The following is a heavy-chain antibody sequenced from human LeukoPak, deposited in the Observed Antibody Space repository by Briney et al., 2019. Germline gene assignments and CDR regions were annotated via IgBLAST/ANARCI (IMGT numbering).Heavy chain of an antibody. V-gene: IGHV4-34*01. Sequence: SETLSLTCAVYGGSFSGYYWSWIRQPPGKGLEWIGEINHSGSTNYNPSLKSRVTISVDTSKNQFSLKLSSVTAADTAVYYCARGFRYDFWSGYFGDAFDIWGQGTMVTVSS. CDR1: GGSFSGYY. J-gene: IGHJ3*02. D-gene: IGHD3-3*01. CDR2: INHSGST. CDR3: ARGFRYDFWSGYFGDAFDI.